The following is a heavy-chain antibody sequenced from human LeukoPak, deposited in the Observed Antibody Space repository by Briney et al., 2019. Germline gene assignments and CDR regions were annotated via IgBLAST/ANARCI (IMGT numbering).Heavy chain of an antibody. CDR2: ISGSGGST. Sequence: QPGGSLRLSCAASGFTFSSYAMSWVRQAPGKGLEWVSAISGSGGSTYYADSVKGRFTISRDNSKNTLYLQMNSLRAEDTAVYYCAKDQLVSYDSSGYYPVPFDYWGQGTLVTVSS. V-gene: IGHV3-23*01. D-gene: IGHD3-22*01. J-gene: IGHJ4*02. CDR3: AKDQLVSYDSSGYYPVPFDY. CDR1: GFTFSSYA.